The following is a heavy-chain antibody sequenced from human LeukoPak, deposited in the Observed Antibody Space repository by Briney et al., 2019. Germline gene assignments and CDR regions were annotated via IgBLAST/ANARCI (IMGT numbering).Heavy chain of an antibody. D-gene: IGHD1-1*01. J-gene: IGHJ4*02. CDR2: INSDGSST. Sequence: PGGSLRLSCAASGSTFSSYWMHWVRQAPGKGLVWVSRINSDGSSTSYADSVKGRFTISRDNSKNTLYLQMNNLRADDTAVYYCAKKGQADDNGKPDWGQGTLVTVSS. CDR1: GSTFSSYW. CDR3: AKKGQADDNGKPD. V-gene: IGHV3-74*01.